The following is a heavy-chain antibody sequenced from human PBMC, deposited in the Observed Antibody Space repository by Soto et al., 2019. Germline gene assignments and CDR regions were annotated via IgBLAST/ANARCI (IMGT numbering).Heavy chain of an antibody. J-gene: IGHJ4*02. Sequence: QVRLVQSGAEVKKPGASVKVTCKPSGYTFTDAYIHWVRQAPGQGLEWLGWINPKNGGTNYAQKFQGRVTMTRDTSSSTAFMDLSSPNSNDTAVYYCAREEGTELDFWGQGTLVTVSS. CDR1: GYTFTDAY. CDR3: AREEGTELDF. V-gene: IGHV1-2*02. CDR2: INPKNGGT.